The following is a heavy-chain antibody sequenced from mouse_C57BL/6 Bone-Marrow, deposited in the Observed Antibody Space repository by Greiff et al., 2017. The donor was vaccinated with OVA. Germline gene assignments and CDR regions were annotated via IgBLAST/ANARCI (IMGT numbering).Heavy chain of an antibody. Sequence: VKLVESGPGILQPSQTLSLTCSFSGFSLSTFGMGVGWIRQPSGKGLEWLAHIWWDDDKYYNPALKSRLTISKDTSKNQVFLKIANVDTADTATYYCARDYYGNWYFDVWGTGTTVTVSS. CDR2: IWWDDDK. CDR1: GFSLSTFGMG. V-gene: IGHV8-8*01. J-gene: IGHJ1*03. CDR3: ARDYYGNWYFDV. D-gene: IGHD1-1*01.